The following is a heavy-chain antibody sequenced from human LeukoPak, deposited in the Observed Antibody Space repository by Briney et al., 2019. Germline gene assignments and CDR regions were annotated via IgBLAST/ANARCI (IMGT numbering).Heavy chain of an antibody. CDR3: AKDRGSSGWYGDY. J-gene: IGHJ4*02. D-gene: IGHD6-19*01. Sequence: GESLRLSSAASGLSFNDYGMSAVRQAPGEGLERVSGISWNSGSTGYGDSGRGRFTISRDNAKNSLYLQMNSLRAEVRALDYCAKDRGSSGWYGDYWGQGTLVTVSS. CDR1: GLSFNDYG. V-gene: IGHV3-20*03. CDR2: ISWNSGST.